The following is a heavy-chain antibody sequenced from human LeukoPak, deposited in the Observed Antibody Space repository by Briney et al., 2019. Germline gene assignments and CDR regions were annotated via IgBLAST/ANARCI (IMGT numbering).Heavy chain of an antibody. V-gene: IGHV4-59*01. J-gene: IGHJ4*02. D-gene: IGHD6-13*01. CDR3: ARAPGIAAAGTHLDF. CDR2: IYYSGSA. Sequence: SETLSLTCTVSGGSMNRYYWSWIRQPPGKGLEWIGYIYYSGSAKYNPSLKSRVTISVDTSKNQFSLKLSSVTAGDTAVYYCARAPGIAAAGTHLDFWGQGTLVTVSS. CDR1: GGSMNRYY.